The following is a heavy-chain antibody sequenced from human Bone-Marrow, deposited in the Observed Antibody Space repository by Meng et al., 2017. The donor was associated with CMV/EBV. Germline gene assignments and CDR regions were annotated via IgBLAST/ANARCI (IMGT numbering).Heavy chain of an antibody. J-gene: IGHJ4*02. V-gene: IGHV4-61*01. D-gene: IGHD3-22*01. Sequence: SETLSLTCTVSGGSISSSSYYWSWIRQPPGKGLEWIGYIYYSGSTNYNPSLKSRVTISVDTSKNQFSLKLSSVTAADTAVYYCARATYYYDSSGPYYFDYWGQGTLVTVSS. CDR2: IYYSGST. CDR3: ARATYYYDSSGPYYFDY. CDR1: GGSISSSSYY.